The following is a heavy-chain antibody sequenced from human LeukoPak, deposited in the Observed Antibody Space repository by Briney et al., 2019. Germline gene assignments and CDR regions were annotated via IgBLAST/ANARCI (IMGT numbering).Heavy chain of an antibody. CDR2: IYYSGST. Sequence: SETLSLTCTVSGGSISSSSYYWGWIRQPPGKGLEWIGSIYYSGSTYYNPSLKSRVTISVDTSKNQFSLKLSSVTAADTAVYYCAREGTGWPHYFDYWGQGTLVTVSS. CDR3: AREGTGWPHYFDY. V-gene: IGHV4-39*07. CDR1: GGSISSSSYY. D-gene: IGHD1-1*01. J-gene: IGHJ4*02.